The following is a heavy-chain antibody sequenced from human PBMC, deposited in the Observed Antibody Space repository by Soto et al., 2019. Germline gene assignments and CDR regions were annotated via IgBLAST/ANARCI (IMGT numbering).Heavy chain of an antibody. D-gene: IGHD3-3*01. V-gene: IGHV5-51*01. CDR1: GYTFSNYW. CDR3: ERLDMGSKIWNAHLDL. Sequence: GESLKISCKGSGYTFSNYWIAWVRQQPGKGLQWMGITWPGGSDTRYSPSFQGQVTISADESVTTAYLQWNSLTASDTAIYYCERLDMGSKIWNAHLDLWGQGTMAIVSS. J-gene: IGHJ3*01. CDR2: TWPGGSDT.